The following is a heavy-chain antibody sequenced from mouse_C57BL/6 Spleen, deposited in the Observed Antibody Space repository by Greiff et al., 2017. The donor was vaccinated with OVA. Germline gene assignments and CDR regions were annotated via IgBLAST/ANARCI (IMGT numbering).Heavy chain of an antibody. D-gene: IGHD2-2*01. CDR1: GFTFSSYA. Sequence: EVKLMESGGGLVKPGGSLKLSCAASGFTFSSYAMSWVRQTPEKRLEWVATISDGGSYTYYPDNVKGRFTISRDNAKNNLYLQMSHLKSEDTAMYYCARDQDYYGYDRRAMDYWGQGTSVTVSS. CDR2: ISDGGSYT. V-gene: IGHV5-4*01. J-gene: IGHJ4*01. CDR3: ARDQDYYGYDRRAMDY.